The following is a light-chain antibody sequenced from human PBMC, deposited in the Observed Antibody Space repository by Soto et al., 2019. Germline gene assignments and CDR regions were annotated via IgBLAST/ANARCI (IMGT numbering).Light chain of an antibody. CDR2: QTS. CDR1: QYINTR. V-gene: IGKV3-11*01. CDR3: HQRQSWPRT. J-gene: IGKJ1*01. Sequence: EIVLTQSIATLSSRRGGKVSRSCRASQYINTRLAWYQHRPGQAPRLLIYQTSIRAAGIPARFSASGSRTDFTLTISDVQPEDFALYYCHQRQSWPRTFGQGTKVDI.